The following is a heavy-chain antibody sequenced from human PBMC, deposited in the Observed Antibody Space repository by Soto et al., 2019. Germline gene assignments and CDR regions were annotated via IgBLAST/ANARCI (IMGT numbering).Heavy chain of an antibody. V-gene: IGHV1-3*01. CDR1: GYTFTSYA. CDR3: ARDLGVGAASDY. CDR2: INAGNGNT. J-gene: IGHJ4*02. D-gene: IGHD1-26*01. Sequence: QVQLVQSGAEVKKPGASVKVSCKASGYTFTSYAMHWVRQAPGQRLEWMGWINAGNGNTKYSQKFQGRVTITRDTSASTSDMELSSLRSEDKAVYYCARDLGVGAASDYWGQGTLVTVSS.